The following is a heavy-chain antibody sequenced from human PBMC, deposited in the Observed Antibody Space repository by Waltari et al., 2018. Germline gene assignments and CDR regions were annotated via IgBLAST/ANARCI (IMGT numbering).Heavy chain of an antibody. Sequence: QVQLQQWGAGLLKPSETLSLTCAVYGGSFSGYYWRWIRQPPGKGLEWSGEINHSGSTNYNPSLKSRVTISVDTSKNQFSMKLSSVTAADTAVYYCASQRRDCSSTSCRYYYYYYGMDVWGQGTTVTVSS. J-gene: IGHJ6*02. CDR3: ASQRRDCSSTSCRYYYYYYGMDV. D-gene: IGHD2-2*01. CDR2: INHSGST. V-gene: IGHV4-34*01. CDR1: GGSFSGYY.